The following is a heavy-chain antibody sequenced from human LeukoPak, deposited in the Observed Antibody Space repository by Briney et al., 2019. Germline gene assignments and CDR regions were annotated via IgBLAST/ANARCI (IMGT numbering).Heavy chain of an antibody. D-gene: IGHD3-10*01. CDR1: GDSISSTGRYCF. CDR3: ARRLGVETYFDY. J-gene: IGHJ4*02. V-gene: IGHV4-39*01. CDR2: IYHSGNT. Sequence: SETLSLTCSVSGDSISSTGRYCFWDWIRQPPGKGLEWIGTIYHSGNTYYTPALKSRVALSVDTSRNQFSLRLTSVTAADTAVYYCARRLGVETYFDYWSQGILVTVSS.